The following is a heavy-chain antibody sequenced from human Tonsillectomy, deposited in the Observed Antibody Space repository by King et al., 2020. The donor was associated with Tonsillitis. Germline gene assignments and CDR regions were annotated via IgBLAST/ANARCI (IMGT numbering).Heavy chain of an antibody. CDR1: GYSISSGYY. CDR2: IYHSGST. V-gene: IGHV4-38-2*02. CDR3: ARIGRRFLWNDHYFDY. D-gene: IGHD1-1*01. J-gene: IGHJ4*02. Sequence: QLQESGPGLVKPSETLSRTCTVSGYSISSGYYWGWIRQPPGKGLEWIGSIYHSGSTYYNPSLKSRVTISVDTSKNQFSLKLSSVTAADPAVYYWARIGRRFLWNDHYFDYWGQGTLVTVSS.